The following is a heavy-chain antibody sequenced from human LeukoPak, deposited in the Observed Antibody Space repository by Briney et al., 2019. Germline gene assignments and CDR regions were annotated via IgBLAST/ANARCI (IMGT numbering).Heavy chain of an antibody. D-gene: IGHD3-10*01. J-gene: IGHJ4*02. V-gene: IGHV3-66*02. CDR3: AKDSTMVRGVTSPHFDY. CDR2: IYSGGST. Sequence: GGSLRLSCAASGFTVSSNYMSWVRQAPGKGLEWVSVIYSGGSTYYADSVKGRFTISRDNSKNTLYLQMNSLRAEDTAVYYCAKDSTMVRGVTSPHFDYWGQGTLVTVSS. CDR1: GFTVSSNY.